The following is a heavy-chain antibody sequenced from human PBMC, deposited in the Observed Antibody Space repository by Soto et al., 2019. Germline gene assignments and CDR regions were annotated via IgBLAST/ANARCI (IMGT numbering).Heavy chain of an antibody. D-gene: IGHD3-16*01. CDR1: GYSFSNFY. CDR2: IDPSSGTT. V-gene: IGHV1-46*01. CDR3: ARGLGTNGLDV. J-gene: IGHJ6*02. Sequence: GASVKVSCKPSGYSFSNFYVHWVRQAPGQGLEWMGIIDPSSGTTSYTQKFQERVTMTRDTSMSTVYMELGSLRSDDTAVYYCARGLGTNGLDVWGQGTAVTVSS.